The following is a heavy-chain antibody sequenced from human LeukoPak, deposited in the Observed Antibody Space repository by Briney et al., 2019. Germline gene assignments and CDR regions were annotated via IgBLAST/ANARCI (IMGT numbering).Heavy chain of an antibody. CDR2: INHSGST. D-gene: IGHD3-16*01. CDR1: GGSFSGYY. J-gene: IGHJ4*02. Sequence: PSETLSLTCAVYGGSFSGYYWSWIRQPPGKGLEWIGEINHSGSTNYNPSLKCRVTISVDTSKNQFSLKLSSVTAADTAVYYCADGGHFDYWGQGTLVTVSS. CDR3: ADGGHFDY. V-gene: IGHV4-34*01.